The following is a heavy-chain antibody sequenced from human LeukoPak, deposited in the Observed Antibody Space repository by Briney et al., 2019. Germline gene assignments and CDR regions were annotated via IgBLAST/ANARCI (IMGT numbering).Heavy chain of an antibody. D-gene: IGHD3-10*01. V-gene: IGHV1-8*01. CDR2: INPNTGHT. Sequence: ASVTVSCKTFGYSFIDYDINWMGQAAGQGRGWMGYINPNTGHTRSAQTFQGRVTMTRNTSTSTALMELSSLRSEDTAVYYCTRGLLMADSWFDHWGQGTLVTVSS. CDR1: GYSFIDYD. CDR3: TRGLLMADSWFDH. J-gene: IGHJ5*02.